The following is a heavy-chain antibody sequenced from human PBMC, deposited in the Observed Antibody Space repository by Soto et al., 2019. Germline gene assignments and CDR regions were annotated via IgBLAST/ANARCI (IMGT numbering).Heavy chain of an antibody. CDR2: ISYDGSNK. CDR1: GFTFSSYA. V-gene: IGHV3-30-3*01. J-gene: IGHJ6*02. Sequence: GGSLRLSCAASGFTFSSYAMHWVRQAPGKGLEWVAVISYDGSNKYYADSVKGRFTISRDNSKNTLYLQMNSLRAEDTAVYYCARDYDSSGYSPRVNYYYGMDVWGQGTTVTVSS. D-gene: IGHD3-22*01. CDR3: ARDYDSSGYSPRVNYYYGMDV.